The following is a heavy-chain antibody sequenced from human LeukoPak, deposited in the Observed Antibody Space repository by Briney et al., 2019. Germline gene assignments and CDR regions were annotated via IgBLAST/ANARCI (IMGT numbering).Heavy chain of an antibody. Sequence: PGGSLRLPCAASESTFNNYVVSWIRQAPGEGLEWVSTISGSGDTTYYADSVKGRFTISRDNSKNTLYLQMNSLSAEDTAVYYCAKAMVATVTDFDYWGQGTLVTVSS. V-gene: IGHV3-23*01. J-gene: IGHJ4*02. D-gene: IGHD5-12*01. CDR2: ISGSGDTT. CDR3: AKAMVATVTDFDY. CDR1: ESTFNNYV.